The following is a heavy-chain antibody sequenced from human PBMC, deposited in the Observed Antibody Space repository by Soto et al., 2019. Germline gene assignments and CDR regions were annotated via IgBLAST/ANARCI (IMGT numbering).Heavy chain of an antibody. Sequence: GSLRLSGAACGFTLSSYSMNWVLHAPGKGLEWVSSISSSSSYIYYADSVKCRFTISRDNAKNSLYLQMNSLRAEDTAVYYCARDGGLFYYYYGMDVWGQGTTVTVSS. CDR1: GFTLSSYS. D-gene: IGHD3-22*01. J-gene: IGHJ6*02. V-gene: IGHV3-21*01. CDR2: ISSSSSYI. CDR3: ARDGGLFYYYYGMDV.